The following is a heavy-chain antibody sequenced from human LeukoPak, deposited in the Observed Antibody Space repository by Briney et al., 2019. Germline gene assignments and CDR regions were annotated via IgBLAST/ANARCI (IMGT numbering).Heavy chain of an antibody. CDR2: ISSGSTYT. D-gene: IGHD2-2*01. J-gene: IGHJ3*02. CDR3: ARVKGTYCTSTTCQPAFDI. CDR1: GFTFSNYY. Sequence: GGSLRLSCAPSGFTFSNYYMSWMRQAPGKGVEWVSYISSGSTYTNYADSVKGRFTISRDNSKNSLYLQMNSLSAEDTAVYYCARVKGTYCTSTTCQPAFDIWGQGTMVTVSS. V-gene: IGHV3-11*05.